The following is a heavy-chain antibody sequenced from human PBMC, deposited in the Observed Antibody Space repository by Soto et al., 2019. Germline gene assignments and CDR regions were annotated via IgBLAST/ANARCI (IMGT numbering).Heavy chain of an antibody. CDR2: ISAYNGAT. D-gene: IGHD4-4*01. Sequence: ASVKVSCKASCYTFTNYGISWLRQAPEQGLEWMGWISAYNGATDFAQKVQGRVTLATDTSTSTAYMELWSLTSADTAIYYCARDSLGTETTSWLDPWGQGTPVTVSS. V-gene: IGHV1-18*04. CDR3: ARDSLGTETTSWLDP. CDR1: CYTFTNYG. J-gene: IGHJ5*02.